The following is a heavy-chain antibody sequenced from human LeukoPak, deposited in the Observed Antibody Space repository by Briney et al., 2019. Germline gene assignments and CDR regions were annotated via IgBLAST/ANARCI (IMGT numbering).Heavy chain of an antibody. D-gene: IGHD6-19*01. CDR1: GFTFDDYA. Sequence: PGRSLRLSCAASGFTFDDYAMNWVRQAPGKRLEWVSGISWNSGSIGYADSVKGRYTISRDNAKNSLYLKMNSLRAEDMALYYCAKGSSGWYDGAYYFDYWGQGTLVTVSS. CDR2: ISWNSGSI. V-gene: IGHV3-9*03. CDR3: AKGSSGWYDGAYYFDY. J-gene: IGHJ4*02.